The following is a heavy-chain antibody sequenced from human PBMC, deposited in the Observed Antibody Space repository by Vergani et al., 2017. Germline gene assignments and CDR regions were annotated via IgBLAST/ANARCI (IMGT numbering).Heavy chain of an antibody. V-gene: IGHV1-69*17. CDR3: ASPSADSSGYYRGSYYYYGMDV. CDR1: GGTFSSYA. J-gene: IGHJ6*02. Sequence: QVQLVQSGAEVKKPGSSVKVSCKASGGTFSSYAISWVRQAPGQGLEWMGGIIPIFGIANYAQKFQGRVTITADKSTSTAYMELSSLRSEDTAVYYCASPSADSSGYYRGSYYYYGMDVWGQGTTVTVSS. CDR2: IIPIFGIA. D-gene: IGHD3-22*01.